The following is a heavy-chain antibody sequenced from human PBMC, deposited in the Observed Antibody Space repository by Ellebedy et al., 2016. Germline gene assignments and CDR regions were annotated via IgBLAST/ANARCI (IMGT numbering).Heavy chain of an antibody. CDR3: AREVLGGQGDMDV. CDR1: GFTVSNTY. Sequence: GESLKISCAASGFTVSNTYMGWVRQAPGKGLEWVSVIYAGGTTFYADSVKGRFTLSRDSSNNTLFLQMNSLRADDTALYYCAREVLGGQGDMDVWGQGTAVTVSS. V-gene: IGHV3-53*01. CDR2: IYAGGTT. D-gene: IGHD3-16*01. J-gene: IGHJ6*02.